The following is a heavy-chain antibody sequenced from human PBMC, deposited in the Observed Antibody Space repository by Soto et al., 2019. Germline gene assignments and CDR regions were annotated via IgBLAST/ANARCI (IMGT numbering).Heavy chain of an antibody. D-gene: IGHD2-15*01. CDR3: AKGRDPMVAVGDY. Sequence: PGGSLRLSCVASGFTFSRSAMNYLRQAPGKGLEWVSDISGSGGTTNYADSVKGRFTISRDNSKNTLYLQMNNLRAEDTARYYCAKGRDPMVAVGDYWGQGTLVTVSS. CDR2: ISGSGGTT. J-gene: IGHJ4*02. CDR1: GFTFSRSA. V-gene: IGHV3-23*01.